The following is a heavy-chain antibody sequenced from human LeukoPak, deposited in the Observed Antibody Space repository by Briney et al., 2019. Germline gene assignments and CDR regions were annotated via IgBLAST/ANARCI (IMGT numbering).Heavy chain of an antibody. V-gene: IGHV4-39*07. CDR1: GGSISSSSYY. CDR3: TRDGRDGYNGMQAWFDP. J-gene: IGHJ5*02. CDR2: IYYSGST. Sequence: SETLSLTCTVSGGSISSSSYYWGWIRQPPGKGLEWIGSIYYSGSTYYNPSLKSRVSISVDTSKNQFSLKLSSVTAADTAVYYCTRDGRDGYNGMQAWFDPWGQGTLVTVSS. D-gene: IGHD5-24*01.